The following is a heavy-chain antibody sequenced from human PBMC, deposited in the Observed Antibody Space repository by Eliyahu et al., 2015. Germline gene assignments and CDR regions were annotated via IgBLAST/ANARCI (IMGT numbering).Heavy chain of an antibody. CDR3: ARDNGDYVFDY. V-gene: IGHV3-33*01. Sequence: QVQLVESGGGVVQPGRSLRLXCAAXGFPFRSYGMHWFRQAPGKGLGWVAVIWYDGSNKYYADSVKGRFTISRDNSKNTLYLQMNSLRAEDTAVYYCARDNGDYVFDYWGQGTLVTVSS. CDR1: GFPFRSYG. J-gene: IGHJ4*02. CDR2: IWYDGSNK. D-gene: IGHD4-17*01.